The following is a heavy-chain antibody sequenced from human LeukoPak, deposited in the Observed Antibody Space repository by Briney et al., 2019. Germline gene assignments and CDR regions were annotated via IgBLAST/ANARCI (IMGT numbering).Heavy chain of an antibody. Sequence: SQTLSLTCTVSGGSISSGDYYWSWIRQPPGKGLEWIGSIYYSGSTYYNPSLKSRVTISVDTSKNQFSLKLSSVTAADTAVYYCARRYYDSSGYNDAFDIWGQGTMVTVSS. V-gene: IGHV4-39*01. CDR1: GGSISSGDYY. D-gene: IGHD3-22*01. CDR2: IYYSGST. CDR3: ARRYYDSSGYNDAFDI. J-gene: IGHJ3*02.